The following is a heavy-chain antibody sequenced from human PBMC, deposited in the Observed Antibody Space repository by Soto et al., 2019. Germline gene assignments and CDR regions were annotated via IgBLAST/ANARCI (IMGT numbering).Heavy chain of an antibody. CDR1: GGSISSSNW. Sequence: SETLSLTCAVSGGSISSSNWWSWVRQPPGKGLEWIGEIYHSGSTNYNPSLKSRVTISVDKSKNQFSLKLSSVTAADTAVYYCARASAQYDSGTYEGGYYYFDAWGQGTQVTVSS. CDR2: IYHSGST. V-gene: IGHV4-4*02. D-gene: IGHD3-10*01. CDR3: ARASAQYDSGTYEGGYYYFDA. J-gene: IGHJ4*02.